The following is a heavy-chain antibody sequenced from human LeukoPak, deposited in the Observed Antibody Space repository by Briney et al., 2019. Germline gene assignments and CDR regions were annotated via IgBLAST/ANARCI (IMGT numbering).Heavy chain of an antibody. CDR1: GYTFTSYD. D-gene: IGHD3-3*01. CDR3: ARTVVDYDFWSGYFTRPFYGMDV. V-gene: IGHV1-8*01. Sequence: GASVKVSCKASGYTFTSYDINWVRQATGQGLEWMGWMNPNRGNTGYAQKFQGRVTMTRNTSISTAYMELSSLRSEDTAVYYCARTVVDYDFWSGYFTRPFYGMDVWGQGTTVTVSS. J-gene: IGHJ6*02. CDR2: MNPNRGNT.